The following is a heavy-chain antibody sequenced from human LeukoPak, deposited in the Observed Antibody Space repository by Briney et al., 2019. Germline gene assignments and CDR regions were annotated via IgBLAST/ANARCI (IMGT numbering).Heavy chain of an antibody. J-gene: IGHJ3*02. V-gene: IGHV4-59*01. CDR2: IYYSGST. Sequence: PSETLSLTCTVSSGSISSYYWNWLRQPPGKGLEWIGYIYYSGSTNYNSSLKSRVTISVDTSKNQFSLKLSSVTAADTALYYCARALYYYGSDSFDIWGQGTMVTVSS. D-gene: IGHD3-10*01. CDR3: ARALYYYGSDSFDI. CDR1: SGSISSYY.